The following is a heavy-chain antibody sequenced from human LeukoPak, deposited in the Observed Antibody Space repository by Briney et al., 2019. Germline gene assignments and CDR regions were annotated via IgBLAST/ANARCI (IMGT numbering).Heavy chain of an antibody. V-gene: IGHV4-59*01. CDR1: GGSISSYY. Sequence: SETLSLTCTVSGGSISSYYWSWIRQPPGKGLEWIGYMYYSGSPNYNPSLESRGTISVDTSKNQFSLKLTSVTAADTAVYYCARGPYSYDSSGAFDIWGQGTMVTVSS. CDR2: MYYSGSP. J-gene: IGHJ3*02. D-gene: IGHD3-22*01. CDR3: ARGPYSYDSSGAFDI.